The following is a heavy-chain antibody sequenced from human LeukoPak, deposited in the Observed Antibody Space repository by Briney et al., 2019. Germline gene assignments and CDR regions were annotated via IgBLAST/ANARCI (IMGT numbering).Heavy chain of an antibody. CDR3: ARDTSGGYYDFWSGYGMDV. V-gene: IGHV1-18*01. J-gene: IGHJ6*02. CDR2: ISAYNGNT. D-gene: IGHD3-3*01. Sequence: ASVKVSCKASGYTFTSYGISWVRQAPGQGPEWMGWISAYNGNTNYTQKLQGRVTMTTDTSTSTAYMELRSLRSDDTAVYYCARDTSGGYYDFWSGYGMDVWGQGTTVTVSS. CDR1: GYTFTSYG.